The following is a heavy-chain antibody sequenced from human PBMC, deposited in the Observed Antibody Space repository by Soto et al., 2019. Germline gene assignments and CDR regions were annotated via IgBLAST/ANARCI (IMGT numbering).Heavy chain of an antibody. CDR3: ARETGRFWSGYAPHRGNYYYYGMEV. D-gene: IGHD3-3*01. CDR1: GVTFSSYA. Sequence: SVKVSCKASGVTFSSYAISWVRQAPLQVLEWMVGIIPIFGTANYAQKFQGRVTITADEYTSTAYMELSSLRSEDTAVYYCARETGRFWSGYAPHRGNYYYYGMEVWAQGTTVTFSS. J-gene: IGHJ6*02. V-gene: IGHV1-69*13. CDR2: IIPIFGTA.